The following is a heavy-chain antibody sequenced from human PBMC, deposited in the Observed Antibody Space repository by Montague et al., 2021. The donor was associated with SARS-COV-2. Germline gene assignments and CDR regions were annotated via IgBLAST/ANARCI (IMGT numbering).Heavy chain of an antibody. Sequence: SETLSLTCTVSGASISSSENSWGWIRQSPGKGLDWFGSIFYSGTTYFNPSLRSRIAISVATSKNQFSLKVISVTAADPALYYCARHVTFGGVVVAFDYWGQGHLVTVSS. CDR2: IFYSGTT. V-gene: IGHV4-39*01. J-gene: IGHJ4*02. CDR1: GASISSSENS. D-gene: IGHD3-16*02. CDR3: ARHVTFGGVVVAFDY.